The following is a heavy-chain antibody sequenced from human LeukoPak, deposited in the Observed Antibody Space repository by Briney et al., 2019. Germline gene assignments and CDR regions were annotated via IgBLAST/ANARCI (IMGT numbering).Heavy chain of an antibody. J-gene: IGHJ6*02. D-gene: IGHD3-9*01. Sequence: QPGRSLRLSCAASGFTFSSYGMHWVRQAPGKGLEWVAVIWYDGVNKYYADSVKGRFTISRDNSKNTLYLQMDSLRAEDTTVYYCAREWHVLRYFDWLPSHYYYYSGMDVWGQGTTV. CDR2: IWYDGVNK. V-gene: IGHV3-33*01. CDR1: GFTFSSYG. CDR3: AREWHVLRYFDWLPSHYYYYSGMDV.